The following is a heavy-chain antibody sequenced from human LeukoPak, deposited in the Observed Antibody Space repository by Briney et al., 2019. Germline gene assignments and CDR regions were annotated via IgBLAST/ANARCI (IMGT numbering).Heavy chain of an antibody. Sequence: ASVKVSCKASGYTFTSYGISWVRQAPGQGLEWMGWISAYNGNTNYAQKLQGRVTMTTDTSTSTAYMELRSLRSDDTAVYYCARAHRYYYGSGSPVGLWGQGTLVTVSS. CDR1: GYTFTSYG. D-gene: IGHD3-10*01. CDR2: ISAYNGNT. V-gene: IGHV1-18*01. CDR3: ARAHRYYYGSGSPVGL. J-gene: IGHJ4*02.